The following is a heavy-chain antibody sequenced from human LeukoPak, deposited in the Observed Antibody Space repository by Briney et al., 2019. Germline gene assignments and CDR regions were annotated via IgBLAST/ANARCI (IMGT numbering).Heavy chain of an antibody. CDR2: ISSSSSYI. CDR3: ARDQYYDSRVAYFDY. J-gene: IGHJ4*02. CDR1: GFTFSSYS. D-gene: IGHD3-22*01. Sequence: PGGSLRLSCAASGFTFSSYSMNWVRQAPGKGLEWVSSISSSSSYIYYADSVKGRFTISRDNAKNSLYLQMNSLRAEDTAVYYCARDQYYDSRVAYFDYWGQGTLVTVSS. V-gene: IGHV3-21*01.